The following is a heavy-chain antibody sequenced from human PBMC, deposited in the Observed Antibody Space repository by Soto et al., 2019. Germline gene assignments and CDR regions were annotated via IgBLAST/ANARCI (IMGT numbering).Heavy chain of an antibody. J-gene: IGHJ6*04. CDR2: IQSGGPT. CDR1: GFTVSSKY. V-gene: IGHV3-66*01. D-gene: IGHD2-15*01. Sequence: EVHLVESGGGLVQPGGSLRLSCAASGFTVSSKYMSWVRQAPGKGLEWVSLIQSGGPTYYADSVKGRFTISRDTSENTLHPQMDSLRAEDTAVYYCARDDVPCDGGRCYGVPLDDWGKGTTVTVSS. CDR3: ARDDVPCDGGRCYGVPLDD.